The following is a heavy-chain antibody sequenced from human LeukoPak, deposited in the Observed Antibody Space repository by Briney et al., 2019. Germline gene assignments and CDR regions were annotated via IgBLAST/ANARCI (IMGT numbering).Heavy chain of an antibody. D-gene: IGHD2-8*01. CDR3: AAQPCINGICYLDY. J-gene: IGHJ4*02. CDR2: ISYHARDQ. V-gene: IGHV3-30*04. Sequence: GRSLRLSCTASGLTFSDHAMHWVRQAPGKGLEWVTVISYHARDQFYADSVKGRFTVSRDNSRNTLYLQMNSLRAEDSAVYYCAAQPCINGICYLDYWGQGTLVTVSS. CDR1: GLTFSDHA.